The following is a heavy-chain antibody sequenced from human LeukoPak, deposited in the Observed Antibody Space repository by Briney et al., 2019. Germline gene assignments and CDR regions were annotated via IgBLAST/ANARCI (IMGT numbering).Heavy chain of an antibody. CDR1: GGTFSSYA. CDR3: ARDRVVYSSGWDETNYFDY. J-gene: IGHJ4*02. Sequence: SVKVSCKASGGTFSSYAISWVRQAPRQGLEWMGGIIPIFGTANYAQEFQGRVTITADESTSTAYMELSSLRSEDTAVYYCARDRVVYSSGWDETNYFDYWGQGTLVTVSS. D-gene: IGHD6-19*01. CDR2: IIPIFGTA. V-gene: IGHV1-69*13.